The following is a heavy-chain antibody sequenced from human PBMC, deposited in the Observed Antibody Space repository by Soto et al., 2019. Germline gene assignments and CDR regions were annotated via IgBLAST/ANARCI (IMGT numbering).Heavy chain of an antibody. D-gene: IGHD4-17*01. J-gene: IGHJ5*02. V-gene: IGHV4-38-2*01. CDR2: IYHSGST. CDR3: ARGEATVTPGWFDP. CDR1: GYSISSGYY. Sequence: SETLSLTCAVSGYSISSGYYWGWIRQTPGKGLEWIASIYHSGSTYYNPSLKSRVTISVDTSKNQFSLKLTSVTAADTAVYYCARGEATVTPGWFDPSGQGIMVTVSS.